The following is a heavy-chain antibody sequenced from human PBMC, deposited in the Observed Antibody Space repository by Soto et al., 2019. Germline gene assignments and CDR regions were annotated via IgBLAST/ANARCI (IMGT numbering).Heavy chain of an antibody. CDR3: AKATTNGGWFNPFDS. CDR2: LSGSGTST. V-gene: IGHV3-23*01. J-gene: IGHJ4*02. CDR1: GFSFVNYA. D-gene: IGHD6-19*01. Sequence: PWGSMRVACAARGFSFVNYAMNWVRQAPGKGLEWVSGLSGSGTSTYYADSVKGRFTISRDNSRDTLFLQMNSLTADDTAVYYCAKATTNGGWFNPFDSWGQGALVTVSS.